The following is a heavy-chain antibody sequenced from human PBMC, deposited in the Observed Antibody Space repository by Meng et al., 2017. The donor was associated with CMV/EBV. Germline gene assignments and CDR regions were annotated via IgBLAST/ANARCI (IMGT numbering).Heavy chain of an antibody. D-gene: IGHD3-3*01. CDR3: ASNSITIFGVVTNTNYYYGMDV. Sequence: SVKVSCKASGCTFSSYSISWVRQAPGQGLEWMGRIIPILGIANYAQKFQGRVTITADKSTSTAYMELSSLRSEDTAVYYCASNSITIFGVVTNTNYYYGMDVWGQGTTVTVSS. V-gene: IGHV1-69*02. CDR1: GCTFSSYS. CDR2: IIPILGIA. J-gene: IGHJ6*02.